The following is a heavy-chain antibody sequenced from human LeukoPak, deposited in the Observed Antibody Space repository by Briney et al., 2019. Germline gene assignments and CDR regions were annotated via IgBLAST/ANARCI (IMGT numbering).Heavy chain of an antibody. CDR3: AGDTRF. CDR2: IYTSGST. CDR1: GGSISSGSYF. V-gene: IGHV4-61*02. Sequence: SQTLSLTCTVSGGSISSGSYFWSWIRQPAGKGLEWIGRIYTSGSTHYNPSLKSRVTISIDTSKNQFSLKLNSVTAADTAVYYCAGDTRFWGQGTLATVSS. J-gene: IGHJ4*02.